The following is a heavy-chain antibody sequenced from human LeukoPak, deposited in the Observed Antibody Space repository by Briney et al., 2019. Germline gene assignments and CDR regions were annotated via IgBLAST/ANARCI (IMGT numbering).Heavy chain of an antibody. D-gene: IGHD3-22*01. CDR1: GFTFSSYS. J-gene: IGHJ4*02. CDR2: ISSSSSYI. V-gene: IGHV3-21*01. CDR3: ARDYYDSSGYYPPWFDY. Sequence: PGGSLRLSCAASGFTFSSYSMNWVRQAPGKGLEWVSSISSSSSYIYYADSVKGRFTISRDNAKNSLYLQMNSLRAEDTAVYYCARDYYDSSGYYPPWFDYWGQGTLVTVSS.